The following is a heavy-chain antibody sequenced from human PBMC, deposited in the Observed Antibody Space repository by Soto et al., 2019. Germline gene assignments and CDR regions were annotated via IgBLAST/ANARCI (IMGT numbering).Heavy chain of an antibody. CDR3: ARDHRSQVYYFDY. CDR2: ISSSSRTI. V-gene: IGHV3-48*01. J-gene: IGHJ4*02. CDR1: GFTFSSYS. Sequence: EVQLVESGGGLVQPGGSLRLSCAASGFTFSSYSMNWVRQAPGKGLEWVSYISSSSRTIYYADSVKGRFTIYRDNAKNSLYLQMNCLRTEDTAVYYCARDHRSQVYYFDYWGQGTLVTVSS.